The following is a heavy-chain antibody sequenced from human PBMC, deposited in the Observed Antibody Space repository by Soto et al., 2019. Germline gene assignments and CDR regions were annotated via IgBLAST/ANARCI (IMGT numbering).Heavy chain of an antibody. D-gene: IGHD3-10*01. Sequence: SETLSLTCAVSGGSISNNNWWRWVRQPPGKGLEWIGEIYHSGSTNYNPALKSRVAISTDESENQFSLRLSSVTAADTAVYYCARARTDAEAFGYYYGMDVWGQGTPVPVSS. CDR1: GGSISNNNW. CDR3: ARARTDAEAFGYYYGMDV. J-gene: IGHJ6*02. CDR2: IYHSGST. V-gene: IGHV4-4*02.